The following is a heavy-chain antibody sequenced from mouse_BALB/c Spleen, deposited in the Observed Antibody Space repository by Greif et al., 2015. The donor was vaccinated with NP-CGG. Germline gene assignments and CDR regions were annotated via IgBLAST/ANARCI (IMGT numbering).Heavy chain of an antibody. D-gene: IGHD1-2*01. CDR2: IDPENGDT. CDR1: GFNIKDYY. Sequence: EVKLQESGAELVRSGASVKLSCTASGFNIKDYYMHWVKQRPEQGLEWIGWIDPENGDTEYAPKFQGKATMTADTSSNTAYLQLSSLTSEDTAVYYCNALITTATEAMDYWGQGTSVTVSS. CDR3: NALITTATEAMDY. V-gene: IGHV14-4*02. J-gene: IGHJ4*01.